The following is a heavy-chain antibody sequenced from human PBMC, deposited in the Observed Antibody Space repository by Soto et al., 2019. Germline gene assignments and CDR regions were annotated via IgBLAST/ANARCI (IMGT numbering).Heavy chain of an antibody. CDR2: IYYSGST. CDR1: GGSVNSDNYY. D-gene: IGHD3-22*01. J-gene: IGHJ5*02. V-gene: IGHV4-61*01. CDR3: AREGYYYDSSGYLNWFDP. Sequence: SGTLDLTCTVSGGSVNSDNYYWSWIRQPPGKGLEWIGYIYYSGSTNYNPSLKSRVTISVDTSKNQFSLKLSSVTAADTAVYYCAREGYYYDSSGYLNWFDPWGQGTLVTVSS.